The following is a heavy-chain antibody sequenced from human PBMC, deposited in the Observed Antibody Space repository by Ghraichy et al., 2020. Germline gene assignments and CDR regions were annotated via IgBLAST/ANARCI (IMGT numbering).Heavy chain of an antibody. CDR1: GFTFSTYA. V-gene: IGHV3-23*01. D-gene: IGHD5-24*01. Sequence: GGSLRLSCAASGFTFSTYAMTWVRQAPGKGLQWFSASSGSGTSTYYADSVKGRFTISRDNSKNTLYLQINSLRAEDTAVYYCAKSHLNRWLQPDYWGQGTLVTVSS. CDR2: SSGSGTST. CDR3: AKSHLNRWLQPDY. J-gene: IGHJ4*02.